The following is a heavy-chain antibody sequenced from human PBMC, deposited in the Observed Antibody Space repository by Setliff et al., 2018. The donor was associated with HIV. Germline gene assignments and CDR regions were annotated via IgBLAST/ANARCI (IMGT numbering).Heavy chain of an antibody. CDR2: IKTGNGDT. Sequence: ASVKVSCKASGYTFRNYAVHWVRQAPGQRLEWMGWIKTGNGDTQYSQKFRDRVTITRDISASTAYMELISLRSEDTAVYYCARDPDSGYDSGAFDIWGQGTMVTVSS. CDR3: ARDPDSGYDSGAFDI. J-gene: IGHJ3*02. CDR1: GYTFRNYA. D-gene: IGHD5-12*01. V-gene: IGHV1-3*04.